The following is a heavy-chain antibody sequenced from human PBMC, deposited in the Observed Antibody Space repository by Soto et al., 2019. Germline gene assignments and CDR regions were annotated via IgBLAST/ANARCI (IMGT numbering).Heavy chain of an antibody. J-gene: IGHJ5*02. CDR1: GDSYSISTYS. Sequence: SETLSLTCNMSGDSYSISTYSWSWIRQPPGKALQWIGFIYQSGVTSYNPSLAGRVSISLDRSNNQCSLKLKSVTAADTAVYFCAGMPYTSGLRFDPWGPGTLVTVSS. V-gene: IGHV4-30-2*01. CDR2: IYQSGVT. D-gene: IGHD6-19*01. CDR3: AGMPYTSGLRFDP.